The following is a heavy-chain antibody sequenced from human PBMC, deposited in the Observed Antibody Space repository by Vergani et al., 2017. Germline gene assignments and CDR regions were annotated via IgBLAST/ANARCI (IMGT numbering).Heavy chain of an antibody. D-gene: IGHD6-19*01. Sequence: QVQLVQSGAEVKKPGASVKVSCKASGYTFTSYYMHWVRQAPGQGLEWMGIINPSGGSTSYAQKFQGVVTITRDTSTSTGYMELSSLRSVDTAAYYCASEQGEPVAAVAGPYSFDYWGQGTLVTVSS. J-gene: IGHJ4*02. V-gene: IGHV1-46*03. CDR2: INPSGGST. CDR1: GYTFTSYY. CDR3: ASEQGEPVAAVAGPYSFDY.